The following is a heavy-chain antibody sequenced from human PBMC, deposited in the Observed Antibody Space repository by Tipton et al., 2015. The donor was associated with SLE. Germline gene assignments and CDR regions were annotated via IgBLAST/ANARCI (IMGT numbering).Heavy chain of an antibody. J-gene: IGHJ6*02. CDR2: IHYSGST. Sequence: TLSLTCSVSGGSISSDGFYWSWIRQHPGKGLEWIGYIHYSGSTYYSPSLKSRVTISVDTSNNQFSLKVNSVTAADTAVYYCARELIASPGSFYYYALDVWGQGTTVTVSS. V-gene: IGHV4-31*03. D-gene: IGHD6-13*01. CDR3: ARELIASPGSFYYYALDV. CDR1: GGSISSDGFY.